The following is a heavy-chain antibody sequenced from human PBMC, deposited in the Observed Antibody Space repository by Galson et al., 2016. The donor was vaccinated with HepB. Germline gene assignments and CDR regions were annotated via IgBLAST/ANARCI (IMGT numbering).Heavy chain of an antibody. CDR3: AKEWGLFFDYLPFDY. J-gene: IGHJ4*02. CDR2: ITASGTT. V-gene: IGHV3-48*01. CDR1: EVTFRSYS. Sequence: SLRLSCAASEVTFRSYSMSWVRQAPGKRLEWISYITASGTTYYADSVKGRFTISRDNSRRTLFLQMSSLRAEDTAVYYCAKEWGLFFDYLPFDYWGQGTLVAVSS. D-gene: IGHD3/OR15-3a*01.